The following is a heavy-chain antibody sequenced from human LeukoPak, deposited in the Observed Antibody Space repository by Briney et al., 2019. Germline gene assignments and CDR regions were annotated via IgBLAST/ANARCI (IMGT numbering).Heavy chain of an antibody. V-gene: IGHV3-23*03. J-gene: IGHJ3*02. CDR1: GFTFSSYA. CDR2: IYSGGNT. Sequence: GGSLRLSCAASGFTFSSYAMSWVRQAPGKGLEWVSVIYSGGNTYYAESVKGRFTVSRDNSKNTLYLQMSSLRAEDTAVYYCARATSSQVRPFDIWGQGTMVTVSS. CDR3: ARATSSQVRPFDI. D-gene: IGHD3-10*01.